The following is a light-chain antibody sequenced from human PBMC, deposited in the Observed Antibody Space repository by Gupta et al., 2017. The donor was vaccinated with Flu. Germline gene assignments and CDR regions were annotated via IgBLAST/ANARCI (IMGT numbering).Light chain of an antibody. CDR3: QQRCNWPPVT. CDR1: QTVSTY. J-gene: IGKJ5*01. Sequence: EVVLTQSPATLSLSPGERATLSCRASQTVSTYLMWYQHKPGQAPRLLIHDASNRATGIPARFSGSGYGKDFTLTISSREPEDSAVYYCQQRCNWPPVTFGQGTRVEIK. V-gene: IGKV3-11*01. CDR2: DAS.